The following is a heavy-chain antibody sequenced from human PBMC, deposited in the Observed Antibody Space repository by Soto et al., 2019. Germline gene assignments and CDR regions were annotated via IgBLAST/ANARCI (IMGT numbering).Heavy chain of an antibody. Sequence: QLQLQESGPGLVKPSETLSLTCSVSGTSIRSSNYYWGWVRQPPGKGLEWIGSINYNRRTYQNPSPKSRATISIDTAENQFSLKLTSVTAADTAVYFCARLSGGRSVYFDPWGQGILVTVSS. CDR1: GTSIRSSNYY. J-gene: IGHJ5*02. CDR3: ARLSGGRSVYFDP. V-gene: IGHV4-39*01. CDR2: INYNRRT. D-gene: IGHD2-8*02.